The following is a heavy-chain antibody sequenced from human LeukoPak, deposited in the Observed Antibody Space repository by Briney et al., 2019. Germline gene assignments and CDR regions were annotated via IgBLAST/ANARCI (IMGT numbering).Heavy chain of an antibody. J-gene: IGHJ6*03. CDR2: IRYDGSNK. Sequence: GRSLRLSCAASGFTFSSYAMHWVRQAPGKGLEWVAFIRYDGSNKYYADSVKGRFTISRDNSKNTLYLQMNSLRAEDTAVYYCAKIQEPGIAVAGTNYYYMDVWGKGTTVTVSS. CDR3: AKIQEPGIAVAGTNYYYMDV. D-gene: IGHD6-19*01. CDR1: GFTFSSYA. V-gene: IGHV3-30*02.